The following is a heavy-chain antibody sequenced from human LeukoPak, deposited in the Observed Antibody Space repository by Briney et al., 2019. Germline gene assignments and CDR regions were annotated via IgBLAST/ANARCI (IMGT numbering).Heavy chain of an antibody. CDR2: ISYDGSNK. CDR3: AKSPESSNFDY. D-gene: IGHD3-10*01. CDR1: GFTFSSYG. J-gene: IGHJ4*02. V-gene: IGHV3-30*18. Sequence: GRSLRLSCAASGFTFSSYGMHWVRQAPGKGLEWVAVISYDGSNKYYADSVKGRFTISRDNSKNTLYLQMNSLRAEDTAVYYCAKSPESSNFDYWGQGTLVTVSS.